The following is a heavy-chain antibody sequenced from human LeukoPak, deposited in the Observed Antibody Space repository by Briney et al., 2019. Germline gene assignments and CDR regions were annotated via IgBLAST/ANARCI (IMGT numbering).Heavy chain of an antibody. CDR2: IIPIFGTA. J-gene: IGHJ4*02. CDR3: ARDGRGQLVFAY. Sequence: ASVKVSCKASGGTFSSYAISWVRQAPGQGLEWMGGIIPIFGTANYAQKFQGRVTITADESTSTAYMELSSLRSEDTAVYYCARDGRGQLVFAYWGQGTLVTVPS. V-gene: IGHV1-69*13. CDR1: GGTFSSYA. D-gene: IGHD6-6*01.